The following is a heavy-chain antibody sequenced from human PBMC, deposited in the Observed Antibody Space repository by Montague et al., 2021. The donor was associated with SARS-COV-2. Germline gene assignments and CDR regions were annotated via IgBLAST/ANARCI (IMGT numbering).Heavy chain of an antibody. CDR2: IYYSGST. CDR3: ARFPASYYYDSKAAPATPDAFDI. D-gene: IGHD3-22*01. Sequence: SETLSLTCTVSGGSISSSGYYWGWIRQPPGKGLEWIGSIYYSGSTYYNPSLKSRVTISVDTSKNKFSLKLSSGAAAATAGYYCARFPASYYYDSKAAPATPDAFDIWGQGTMVTVSS. J-gene: IGHJ3*02. CDR1: GGSISSSGYY. V-gene: IGHV4-39*01.